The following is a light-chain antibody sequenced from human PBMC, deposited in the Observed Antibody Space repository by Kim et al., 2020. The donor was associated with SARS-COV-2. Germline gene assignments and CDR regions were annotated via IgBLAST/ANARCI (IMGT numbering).Light chain of an antibody. CDR2: GSS. Sequence: SPGETATLSCRASQTASSSYLAWFQQRPGQPPRLLIYGSSRRATGIPDRFSGSGSGTDFTLTISRLEPEDFAVYYCQQYGRSPWTFGQGTKVEIK. V-gene: IGKV3-20*01. CDR1: QTASSSY. CDR3: QQYGRSPWT. J-gene: IGKJ1*01.